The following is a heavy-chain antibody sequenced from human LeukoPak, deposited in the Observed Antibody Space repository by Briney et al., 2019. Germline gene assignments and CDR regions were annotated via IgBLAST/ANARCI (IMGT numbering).Heavy chain of an antibody. CDR2: INHSGSI. V-gene: IGHV4-34*01. CDR3: ARRMGRRFGERYYYYHYMDV. D-gene: IGHD3-10*01. Sequence: SETLSLTCAVFGGSFSGYYWIWIRQPPGKGLEWIWEINHSGSINYNSSLKSRVTISVDTSKNQFSLKVSSVTAADTAVYYCARRMGRRFGERYYYYHYMDVWGKGTTVTISS. CDR1: GGSFSGYY. J-gene: IGHJ6*03.